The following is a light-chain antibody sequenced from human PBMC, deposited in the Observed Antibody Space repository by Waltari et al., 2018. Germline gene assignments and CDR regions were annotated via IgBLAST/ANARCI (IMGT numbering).Light chain of an antibody. CDR1: SGHITNV. CDR2: VNSDGSH. Sequence: QLVLTQSPSASASLGASVKLTCTLSSGHITNVIAWHQQQPGKGPRYLMKVNSDGSHRKGDDIPDRFSGSGSGPERYLTICSLQSGDEADYYCETWGHGTWVFGGGTKLTVL. V-gene: IGLV4-69*01. J-gene: IGLJ3*02. CDR3: ETWGHGTWV.